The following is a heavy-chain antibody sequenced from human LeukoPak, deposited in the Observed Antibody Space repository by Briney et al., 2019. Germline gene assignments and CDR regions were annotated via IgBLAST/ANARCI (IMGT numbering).Heavy chain of an antibody. CDR3: ARLPSGDV. CDR2: IHSGGNT. V-gene: IGHV3-66*04. CDR1: GLTVSGNY. J-gene: IGHJ6*02. Sequence: GGSLRLSCAAAGLTVSGNYMRWVRPAPGKGREWVSVIHSGGNTYYADSVKGRFTISRDNSRNTTFLQMNSLSAEDTAVYYGARLPSGDVWGQGTTVTVSS.